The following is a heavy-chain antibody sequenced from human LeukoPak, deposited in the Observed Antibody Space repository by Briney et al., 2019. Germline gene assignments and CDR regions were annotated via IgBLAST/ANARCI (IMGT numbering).Heavy chain of an antibody. V-gene: IGHV3-23*01. Sequence: GGSLRLSCAVSGISLSNYGMSWVRQAPGKGLEWVAGISGSGGGTNYADSVKGRFTISRDNAKNSLYLQMNSLRAEDTAVYYCARASGDIVETATMGSYWGQGTLVTVSS. D-gene: IGHD5-18*01. CDR1: GISLSNYG. CDR2: ISGSGGGT. CDR3: ARASGDIVETATMGSY. J-gene: IGHJ4*02.